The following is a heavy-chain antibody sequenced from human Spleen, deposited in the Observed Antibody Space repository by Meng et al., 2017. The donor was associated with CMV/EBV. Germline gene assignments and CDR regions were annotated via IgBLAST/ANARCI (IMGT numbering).Heavy chain of an antibody. V-gene: IGHV4-30-4*01. Sequence: QVPPPESGPGLVKPSQTLSLTCTVSDGFTTSDHYYWSWSRPPPGKVLEWIGYSHYSGTTYYNPSLKNRIAISLDTSKNQFSLNLNSVTAADAAVYDCARDSPGGYGYFDSWGQGTLVTVSS. CDR2: SHYSGTT. J-gene: IGHJ4*02. CDR3: ARDSPGGYGYFDS. CDR1: DGFTTSDHYY. D-gene: IGHD5-12*01.